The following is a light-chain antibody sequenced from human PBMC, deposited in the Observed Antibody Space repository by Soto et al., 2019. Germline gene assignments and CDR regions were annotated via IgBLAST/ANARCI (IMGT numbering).Light chain of an antibody. Sequence: IQLTQSPSSLSASVGDRVTITCRASQGISSYLAWYQQKPGKAPKLLIYAASTLQSGVPSRFSGSGSGTDYTLTISSLQPEDFATYYCPQLNRYTFGQGTKLEIK. V-gene: IGKV1-9*01. J-gene: IGKJ2*01. CDR2: AAS. CDR3: PQLNRYT. CDR1: QGISSY.